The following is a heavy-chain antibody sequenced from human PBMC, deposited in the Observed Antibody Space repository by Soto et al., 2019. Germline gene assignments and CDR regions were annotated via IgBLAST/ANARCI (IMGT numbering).Heavy chain of an antibody. Sequence: SVKVSCKASGGTFSSYAISWVRQAPGQGLEWMGGIIPIFGTANYAQKFQGRVTITADESTSTAYMELSSLRSEDTAVYYCARGSIAAAGRRLNYYYYYGMDVWGQGTTVTVSS. CDR1: GGTFSSYA. D-gene: IGHD6-13*01. CDR3: ARGSIAAAGRRLNYYYYYGMDV. V-gene: IGHV1-69*13. J-gene: IGHJ6*02. CDR2: IIPIFGTA.